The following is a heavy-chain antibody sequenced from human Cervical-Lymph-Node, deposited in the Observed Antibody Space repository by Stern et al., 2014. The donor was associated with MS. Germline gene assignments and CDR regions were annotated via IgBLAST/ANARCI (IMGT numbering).Heavy chain of an antibody. J-gene: IGHJ4*02. V-gene: IGHV2-5*02. CDR1: GFSLTTSGVG. Sequence: QESGPTLLKPAQTLTLTCTFSGFSLTTSGVGVGWIRQPPGKAPEWLALIYWDDEKRYSPSLRSRLTITKDTSKNQVVLKMLNMDPADTATYFCAHWPMESLGRPFDSWGQGTLVTVSS. CDR3: AHWPMESLGRPFDS. D-gene: IGHD1-1*01. CDR2: IYWDDEK.